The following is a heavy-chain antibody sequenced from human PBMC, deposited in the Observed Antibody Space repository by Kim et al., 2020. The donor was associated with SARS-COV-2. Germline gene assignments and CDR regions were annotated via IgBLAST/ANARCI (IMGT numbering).Heavy chain of an antibody. V-gene: IGHV5-51*01. D-gene: IGHD5-12*01. J-gene: IGHJ6*02. Sequence: GESLKISCKGSGYSFTSYWIGWVRQMPGKGLEWMGIIYPGDSDTRYSPSFQGQVTISADKSISTAYLQWSSLKASDTAMYYCASQSRDGYNFGNYYYYYGMDVWGQGTTVTVSS. CDR1: GYSFTSYW. CDR2: IYPGDSDT. CDR3: ASQSRDGYNFGNYYYYYGMDV.